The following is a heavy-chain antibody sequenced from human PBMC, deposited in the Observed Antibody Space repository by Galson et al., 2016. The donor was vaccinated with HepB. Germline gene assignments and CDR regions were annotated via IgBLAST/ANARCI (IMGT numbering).Heavy chain of an antibody. CDR2: IYPDDSHT. CDR3: EAHYIVGATDGY. J-gene: IGHJ4*02. V-gene: IGHV5-51*01. D-gene: IGHD1-26*01. CDR1: GYIFTTYC. Sequence: QSGAEVKKPGESLKISCQGSGYIFTTYCIGWVRQMPGKGLEWMGLIYPDDSHTNYSPSFHGHVTISADKSISTAYLQWSSLKASDTAMYYCEAHYIVGATDGYWGQGTLVTVSS.